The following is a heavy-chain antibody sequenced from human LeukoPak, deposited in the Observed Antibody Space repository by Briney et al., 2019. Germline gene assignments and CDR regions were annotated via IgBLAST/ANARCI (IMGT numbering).Heavy chain of an antibody. Sequence: ASVKVSCKASGYTFTSYDINWVRQATGQGLEWMGWMNPNSGNTGYAQKFQGRVTITRNTSISTAYMELSRLRSDDTAVYYCAREPLRYFDWSQNWFDPWGQGTLVTVSS. J-gene: IGHJ5*02. CDR1: GYTFTSYD. V-gene: IGHV1-8*03. CDR2: MNPNSGNT. CDR3: AREPLRYFDWSQNWFDP. D-gene: IGHD3-9*01.